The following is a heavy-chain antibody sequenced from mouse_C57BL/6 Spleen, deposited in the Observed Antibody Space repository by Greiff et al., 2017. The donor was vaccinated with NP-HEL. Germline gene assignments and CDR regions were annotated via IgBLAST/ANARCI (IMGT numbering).Heavy chain of an antibody. D-gene: IGHD1-1*01. CDR2: FFPGGGGT. J-gene: IGHJ2*01. CDR3: ASSYYYLRLDY. Sequence: VQLQQSGAELVKPGASVKLSCKASGYAFSSYWMYWVKRRPGKGLVWFGQFFPGGGGTNYNGKFKGKATLTADTSSSTAYMQLSSLTSEDSAVDFCASSYYYLRLDYWGQGTTLTVSS. V-gene: IGHV1-80*01. CDR1: GYAFSSYW.